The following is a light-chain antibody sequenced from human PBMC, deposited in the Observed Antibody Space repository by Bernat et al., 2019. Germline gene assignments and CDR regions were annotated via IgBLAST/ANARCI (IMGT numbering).Light chain of an antibody. CDR3: VSYTTSSTFV. J-gene: IGLJ1*01. CDR2: DVT. CDR1: SSDVGAYNY. Sequence: QSALTQPASVSGSPGQSITISCTGTSSDVGAYNYVSWFQQLPDKAPKLMLYDVTNRPSGVSYRFSGSKSGNTASLTISGLQTEDEADYYCVSYTTSSTFVFGTGTKVTVL. V-gene: IGLV2-14*03.